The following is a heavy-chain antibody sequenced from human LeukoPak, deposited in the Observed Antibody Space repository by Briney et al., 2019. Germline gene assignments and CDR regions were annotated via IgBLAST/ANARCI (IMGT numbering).Heavy chain of an antibody. CDR1: GASFSGYY. Sequence: PSETLSLTCAVYGASFSGYYWSWIRQSPGKGLEWIGEINHSGSTNYNPSLKSRVTISVDTSKNQFSLNRISVTAADTAYYMDVWGKRTTVTGSS. CDR3: V. V-gene: IGHV4-34*03. CDR2: INHSGST. J-gene: IGHJ6*03.